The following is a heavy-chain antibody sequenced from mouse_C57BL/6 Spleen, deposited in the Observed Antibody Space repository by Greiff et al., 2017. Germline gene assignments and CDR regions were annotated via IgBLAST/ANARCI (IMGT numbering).Heavy chain of an antibody. CDR2: IHPNSGST. D-gene: IGHD2-5*01. CDR1: GYTFTSYW. V-gene: IGHV1-64*01. CDR3: EYYSNYGDAMDY. Sequence: VQLQQPGAELVKPGASVKLSCKASGYTFTSYWMHWVKQRPGQGLEWIGMIHPNSGSTNYNEKFKSKATLTVDKSSSTAYMQLSSLTSEDSAVYYCEYYSNYGDAMDYWGQGTSVTGSS. J-gene: IGHJ4*01.